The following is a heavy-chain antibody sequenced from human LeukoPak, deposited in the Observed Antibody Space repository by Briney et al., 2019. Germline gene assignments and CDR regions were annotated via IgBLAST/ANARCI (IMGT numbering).Heavy chain of an antibody. D-gene: IGHD2-2*02. Sequence: ASVKVSCKVSGYTLTELSMHWVRQAPGKGLEWMGGFDPEDGETIYAQKFQGRVTMTEDTSTDTAYMELSSLRSEDTAVYCCATGRAAAISAYYYYGMDVWGQGTTVTVSS. CDR3: ATGRAAAISAYYYYGMDV. CDR2: FDPEDGET. V-gene: IGHV1-24*01. J-gene: IGHJ6*02. CDR1: GYTLTELS.